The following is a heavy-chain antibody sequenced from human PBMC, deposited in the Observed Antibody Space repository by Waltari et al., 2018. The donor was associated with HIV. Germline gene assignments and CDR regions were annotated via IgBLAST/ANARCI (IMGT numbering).Heavy chain of an antibody. Sequence: EVQLLESGGGLVQPGGTLRLSCTASGFTFSHFAMNWVRQAQGKGLELVCAISGEGDTTHYADSVKGRFTISRDKSNKTVHLQMTSLRAEDTALYYCAKDLYCGGGSCFSRVSDSWGQGTLVTVPP. CDR3: AKDLYCGGGSCFSRVSDS. V-gene: IGHV3-23*01. J-gene: IGHJ4*02. CDR2: ISGEGDTT. D-gene: IGHD2-15*01. CDR1: GFTFSHFA.